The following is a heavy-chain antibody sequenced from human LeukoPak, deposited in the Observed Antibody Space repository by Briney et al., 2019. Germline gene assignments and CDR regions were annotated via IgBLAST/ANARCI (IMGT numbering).Heavy chain of an antibody. CDR2: ISAYNGNT. Sequence: GASVKVSCKASGYTFTSYGISWVRQAPGQGLEWMGWISAYNGNTNYAQKPQGRVTMTTDTSTSTAYMELRSLRSDDTAVYYCARDRFYYGSGSYYHFDYWGQGTLVTVSS. CDR1: GYTFTSYG. CDR3: ARDRFYYGSGSYYHFDY. J-gene: IGHJ4*02. D-gene: IGHD3-10*01. V-gene: IGHV1-18*04.